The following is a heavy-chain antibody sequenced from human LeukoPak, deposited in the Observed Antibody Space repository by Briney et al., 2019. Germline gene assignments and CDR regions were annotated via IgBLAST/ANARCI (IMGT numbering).Heavy chain of an antibody. V-gene: IGHV3-48*03. CDR2: ISSSGSTI. Sequence: GGSLRLSCAASGFTFSSYEMNWVRQAPGKGLEWVSYISSSGSTIYYADSVKGRFTISRDNAKNSLYLQMNSLRAEDTAVYYCARDVADRCGYYGYNWFDPWGQGTLVTVSS. D-gene: IGHD3-3*01. CDR1: GFTFSSYE. J-gene: IGHJ5*02. CDR3: ARDVADRCGYYGYNWFDP.